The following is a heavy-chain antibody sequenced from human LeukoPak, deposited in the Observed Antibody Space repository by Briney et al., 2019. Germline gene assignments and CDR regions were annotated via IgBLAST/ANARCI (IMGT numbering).Heavy chain of an antibody. J-gene: IGHJ4*02. CDR1: DGSITDFY. V-gene: IGHV4-59*08. CDR2: IFYSGTT. D-gene: IGHD5-18*01. Sequence: PSETLSLTCTISDGSITDFYWTWIRQPPGKGLEWIGNIFYSGTTSYNPSLKSRATISVDTSKKQFSPNLSSVTAADTAIYYCAAAKYSYVDYWGQGTLVTVPS. CDR3: AAAKYSYVDY.